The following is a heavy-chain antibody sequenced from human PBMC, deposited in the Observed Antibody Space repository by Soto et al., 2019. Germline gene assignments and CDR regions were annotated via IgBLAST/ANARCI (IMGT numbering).Heavy chain of an antibody. Sequence: GGSLRLSCAASGFTFSSYSMNWVRQAPGKGLEWVSSISSSSSYIYYADSVKGRFTISRDNAKNSLYLQMNSLRAEDTAVYYCAGGGGGDLVHDAFDIWGQGTMVTVSS. J-gene: IGHJ3*02. CDR1: GFTFSSYS. CDR3: AGGGGGDLVHDAFDI. D-gene: IGHD2-21*02. CDR2: ISSSSSYI. V-gene: IGHV3-21*01.